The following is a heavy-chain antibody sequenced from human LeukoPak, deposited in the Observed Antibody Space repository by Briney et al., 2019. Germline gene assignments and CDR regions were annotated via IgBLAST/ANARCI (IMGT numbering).Heavy chain of an antibody. V-gene: IGHV4-59*01. CDR2: IYYSGST. Sequence: PSETLSLTCTVSGGSISSYYWSWIRQPPGKGLEWIGYIYYSGSTNYNPSLKSRVTTSVDTSKNKFSLKLSSVTAADTAVYYCARESVEYDFWSGANWFDPWGQGTLVTVSS. D-gene: IGHD3-3*01. J-gene: IGHJ5*02. CDR1: GGSISSYY. CDR3: ARESVEYDFWSGANWFDP.